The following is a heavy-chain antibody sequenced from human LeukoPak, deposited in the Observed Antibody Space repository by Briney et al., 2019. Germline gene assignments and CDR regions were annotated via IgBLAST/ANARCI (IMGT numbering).Heavy chain of an antibody. CDR2: IKQDGSEK. CDR3: AKGLREGYFDY. D-gene: IGHD5-12*01. CDR1: GFTFSSYW. V-gene: IGHV3-7*03. Sequence: GGSLRLSCAASGFTFSSYWMSWVRQAPGKGLEWVANIKQDGSEKYYVDSVKGRFTISRDNAKNSLYLQMNSLRAEDTALYYCAKGLREGYFDYWGQGTLVTVSS. J-gene: IGHJ4*02.